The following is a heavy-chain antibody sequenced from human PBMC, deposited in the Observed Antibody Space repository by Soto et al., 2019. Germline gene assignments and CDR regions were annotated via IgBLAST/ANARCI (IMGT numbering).Heavy chain of an antibody. V-gene: IGHV1-69*06. CDR1: GGTSTRYA. J-gene: IGHJ4*02. D-gene: IGHD3-3*01. CDR3: NRGSEYDFWSGYL. CDR2: IVPMFGTS. Sequence: QERLVQSGAEVRKPGSSVKVSCKVTGGTSTRYAINWVRQAPGQGIEWMGGIVPMFGTSKYAQKFQGRVTITADTSTNIAYMELRSLRSEDTAVYYCNRGSEYDFWSGYLWGQGTLVSVSS.